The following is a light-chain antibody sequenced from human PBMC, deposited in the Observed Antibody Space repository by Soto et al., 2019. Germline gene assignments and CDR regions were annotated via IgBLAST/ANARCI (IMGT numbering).Light chain of an antibody. J-gene: IGLJ1*01. CDR1: SGDVGAYDY. CDR2: EVS. CDR3: SAHAGSIHFYV. Sequence: QPVLTQPPSASGSPGQSVTISCTGTSGDVGAYDYVSWYQQHPGKAPKLIISEVSKRPSGVPDRFSGSKSGNTASLTVSGLQAEDEADYYCSAHAGSIHFYVFGTGTKLTVL. V-gene: IGLV2-8*01.